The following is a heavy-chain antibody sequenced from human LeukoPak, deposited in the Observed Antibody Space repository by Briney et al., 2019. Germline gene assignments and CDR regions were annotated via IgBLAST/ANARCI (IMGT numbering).Heavy chain of an antibody. CDR3: ARDVWYYDFWSGPGYFDL. D-gene: IGHD3-3*01. Sequence: PSETLSLTCTVSGGSISSYYWSWIRQPPGKGLEWIGYIYYSGSTNYNPSLKSRVTISVDTSKNQFSLKLSSVTAADTAVYYCARDVWYYDFWSGPGYFDLWGRGTLVTVSS. CDR1: GGSISSYY. CDR2: IYYSGST. V-gene: IGHV4-59*01. J-gene: IGHJ2*01.